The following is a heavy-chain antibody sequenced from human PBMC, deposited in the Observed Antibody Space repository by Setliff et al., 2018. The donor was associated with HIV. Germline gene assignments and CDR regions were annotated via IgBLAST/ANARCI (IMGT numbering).Heavy chain of an antibody. CDR1: GSTFSTYD. J-gene: IGHJ4*02. V-gene: IGHV1-8*01. Sequence: ASVKVSCKASGSTFSTYDINWVRQAPGQGPEWMGWMNPNSGNTGYAPKLQGRVTMTRNTSISTAYMELSSLRSDDTAVYYCARDNIIWSKDYWGQGTLVTVSS. CDR2: MNPNSGNT. D-gene: IGHD1-20*01. CDR3: ARDNIIWSKDY.